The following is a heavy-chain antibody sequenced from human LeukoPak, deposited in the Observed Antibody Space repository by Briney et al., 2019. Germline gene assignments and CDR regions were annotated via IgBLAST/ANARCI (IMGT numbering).Heavy chain of an antibody. V-gene: IGHV3-11*04. Sequence: GGSLRLSCAASGFTVSSNYMSWVRQAPGKGLEWVSFIGTSGNPIYYADSVKGRFTVSRDNAKNSLYLQMNSLRAEDTAVYYCARDQWLDYWGQGTLVTVSS. J-gene: IGHJ4*02. CDR1: GFTVSSNY. CDR3: ARDQWLDY. D-gene: IGHD6-19*01. CDR2: IGTSGNPI.